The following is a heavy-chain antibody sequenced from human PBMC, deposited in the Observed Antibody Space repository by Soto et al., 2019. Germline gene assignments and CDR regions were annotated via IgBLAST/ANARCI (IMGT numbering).Heavy chain of an antibody. J-gene: IGHJ3*02. CDR1: GFTFANAF. CDR2: IRTKTYGEAV. Sequence: GGSLRLSCAASGFTFANAFMNWVRQAPGKGLEWIGRIRTKTYGEAVDYAAPVKGRFTISRDDSKDTLYLQMNSLKTEDTAVYYCTSCRGYCTGLVAYDIWGQGTMVTVSS. CDR3: TSCRGYCTGLVAYDI. D-gene: IGHD2-8*02. V-gene: IGHV3-15*01.